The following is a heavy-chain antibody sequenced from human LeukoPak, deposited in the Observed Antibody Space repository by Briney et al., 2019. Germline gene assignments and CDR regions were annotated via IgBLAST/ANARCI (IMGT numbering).Heavy chain of an antibody. V-gene: IGHV4-39*01. Sequence: PSETLSLTCTVSGGSISSSSYYWGWIRQPPGKGLEWIGSIYYSGSTYYNPSLKSRVTISVDTSKNQFSLKLSSVTAADTAVYYCARPLYSAGLDWGQGTLVTVSS. J-gene: IGHJ4*02. CDR1: GGSISSSSYY. CDR2: IYYSGST. D-gene: IGHD5-18*01. CDR3: ARPLYSAGLD.